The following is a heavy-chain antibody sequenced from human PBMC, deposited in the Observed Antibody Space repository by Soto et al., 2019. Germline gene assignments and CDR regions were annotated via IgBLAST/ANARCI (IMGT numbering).Heavy chain of an antibody. Sequence: LRLSCAASAFKFSDYYMSWVRQAPGKGLEWVSYISGSGDVIYYTDSVKGRFTISRDNDKKSVHLQMDTLRAEDTALYYCARAPDCGEGSCYRHFDLWGQGTRVTVSS. CDR2: ISGSGDVI. CDR3: ARAPDCGEGSCYRHFDL. J-gene: IGHJ4*02. V-gene: IGHV3-11*01. CDR1: AFKFSDYY. D-gene: IGHD2-15*01.